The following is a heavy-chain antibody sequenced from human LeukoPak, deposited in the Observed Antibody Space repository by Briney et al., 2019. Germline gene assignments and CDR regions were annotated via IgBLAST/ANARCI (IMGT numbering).Heavy chain of an antibody. J-gene: IGHJ4*02. D-gene: IGHD5-12*01. CDR2: IGGSGATT. CDR3: ASSRWLRHFDY. V-gene: IGHV3-23*01. Sequence: GGSLRLSCAASGFTLSDYYMSWIRQAPGKGLEWVSAIGGSGATTYYVDSVKGRFTISRDNSKNTLYLQINSLIAEDTAVYYCASSRWLRHFDYWGQGTLVTVSS. CDR1: GFTLSDYY.